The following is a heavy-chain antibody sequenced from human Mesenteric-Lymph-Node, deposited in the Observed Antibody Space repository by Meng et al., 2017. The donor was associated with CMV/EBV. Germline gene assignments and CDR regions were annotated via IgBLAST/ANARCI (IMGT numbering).Heavy chain of an antibody. CDR3: ARHQRWLKSEGGFNY. CDR1: GGSFSGYY. CDR2: INHSGST. D-gene: IGHD4-23*01. J-gene: IGHJ4*02. Sequence: VQQQQGGAGLLKPSETLSPTSAVYGGSFSGYYWSWIRQPPGKGLEWIGEINHSGSTNYNPSLKSRVTISVDTSKNQFSLKLSSVTAADTAVYYCARHQRWLKSEGGFNYWGQGTLVTVSS. V-gene: IGHV4-34*01.